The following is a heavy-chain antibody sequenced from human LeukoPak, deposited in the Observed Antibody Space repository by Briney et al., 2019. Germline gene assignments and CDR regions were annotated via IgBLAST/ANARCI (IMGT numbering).Heavy chain of an antibody. V-gene: IGHV3-20*01. J-gene: IGHJ4*02. D-gene: IGHD3-3*01. Sequence: GGSLRLSCAASGFTFSSYWMSWVRQAPGKGLEWVSGINWNGGSTGYADSVKGRFTISRDNAKNSLYLQMNSLRAEDTALYHCARSMYDFWSGPTSSWGQGTLVTVSS. CDR3: ARSMYDFWSGPTSS. CDR2: INWNGGST. CDR1: GFTFSSYW.